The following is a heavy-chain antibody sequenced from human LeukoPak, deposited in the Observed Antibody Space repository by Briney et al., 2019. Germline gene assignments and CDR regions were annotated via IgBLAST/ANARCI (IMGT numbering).Heavy chain of an antibody. D-gene: IGHD3-9*01. J-gene: IGHJ4*02. Sequence: GASVKVSCKASGYTFTGYYMHWVRQAPGQGLEWMGWIDPNSGGTNYAQKFQGRVTMTRDTSISTAYMELSRLRSDDTAVYYCARDQYYDILTGLPGVDYWGQGTLVTVSS. CDR3: ARDQYYDILTGLPGVDY. V-gene: IGHV1-2*02. CDR2: IDPNSGGT. CDR1: GYTFTGYY.